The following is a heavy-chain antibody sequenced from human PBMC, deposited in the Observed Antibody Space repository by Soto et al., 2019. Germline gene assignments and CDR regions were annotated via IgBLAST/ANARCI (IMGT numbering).Heavy chain of an antibody. J-gene: IGHJ6*02. CDR3: ARSQGSSTSLEIYYYYYYGMDV. Sequence: QVQLVQSGAEVKKPGSSVKVSCKASGGTFSSYAISWVRQAPGQGLEWMGGIIPISGTANYAQKFLGRVTITADESTSTAYMELSSLRSEDTAVYYCARSQGSSTSLEIYYYYYYGMDVWGQGTTVTVSS. D-gene: IGHD2-2*01. CDR1: GGTFSSYA. CDR2: IIPISGTA. V-gene: IGHV1-69*01.